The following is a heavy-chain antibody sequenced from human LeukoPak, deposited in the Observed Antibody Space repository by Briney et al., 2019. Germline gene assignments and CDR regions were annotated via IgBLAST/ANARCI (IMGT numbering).Heavy chain of an antibody. CDR3: ARGFFASGWAS. CDR2: TYYTSRWNN. Sequence: SQTLSLTCAISGDXDTNKNAAWNWIRQSPSRGLEWLGRTYYTSRWNNEYAESVKSRITISPDTSKNQFSLQINSVTPEDTAVYYCARGFFASGWASWGQGTLVTVSS. V-gene: IGHV6-1*01. D-gene: IGHD6-19*01. J-gene: IGHJ5*02. CDR1: GDXDTNKNAA.